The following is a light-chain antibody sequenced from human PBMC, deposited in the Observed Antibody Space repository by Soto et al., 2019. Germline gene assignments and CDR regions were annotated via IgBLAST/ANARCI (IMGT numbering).Light chain of an antibody. CDR3: QQYYSYSWT. CDR2: DAS. CDR1: QNIARW. J-gene: IGKJ1*01. V-gene: IGKV1-5*01. Sequence: DIQMTQSPSTLSASVGDRVTISCRASQNIARWLAWYQQKPGRAPKLLIYDASSLESGVPLRFSGSGSGTEFTLTISSLQPDDFATYYCQQYYSYSWTFGQGTKVEI.